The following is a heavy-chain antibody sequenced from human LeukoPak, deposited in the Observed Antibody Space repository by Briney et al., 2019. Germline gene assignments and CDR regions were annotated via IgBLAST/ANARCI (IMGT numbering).Heavy chain of an antibody. CDR1: GGSISSGGYY. J-gene: IGHJ4*02. D-gene: IGHD3-10*01. CDR3: ARGPLGGPGSYYIPRLDY. V-gene: IGHV4-30-2*01. Sequence: PSETLSLTCTVSGGSISSGGYYWSWIRQPPGKGLEWIGYIYHSGSTYYNPSLKSRVTISVDRSKNQFSLKLSSVTAADTAVYYCARGPLGGPGSYYIPRLDYWGQGTLVTVSS. CDR2: IYHSGST.